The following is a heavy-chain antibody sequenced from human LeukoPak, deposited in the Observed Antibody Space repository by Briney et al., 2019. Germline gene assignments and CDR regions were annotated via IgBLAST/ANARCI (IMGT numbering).Heavy chain of an antibody. Sequence: PGGSLRLSCAASGFTSSSYNMNWVRQAPGKGLEWVSSISSSGSHIYYADLVKGRFTISRDNAKNSLYLQMNSLRAEDTAVYYCARDALYSSGWDSDFWGQGTLVTVSS. J-gene: IGHJ4*02. CDR1: GFTSSSYN. CDR2: ISSSGSHI. V-gene: IGHV3-21*01. CDR3: ARDALYSSGWDSDF. D-gene: IGHD6-19*01.